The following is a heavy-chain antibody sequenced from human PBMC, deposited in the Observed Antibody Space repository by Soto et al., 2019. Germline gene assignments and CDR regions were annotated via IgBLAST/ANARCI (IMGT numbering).Heavy chain of an antibody. CDR1: GFTFSSYA. Sequence: GGSLRLSCAASGFTFSSYAMSWVRQAPGKGLEWVSAISGSGGSTYYADSVKGRFTISRDNSKNTLYLQMNSLRAEDTAVYYCAKAIPEYSSSLWAVYMDVWGKGTTVTVSS. V-gene: IGHV3-23*01. CDR3: AKAIPEYSSSLWAVYMDV. D-gene: IGHD6-6*01. J-gene: IGHJ6*03. CDR2: ISGSGGST.